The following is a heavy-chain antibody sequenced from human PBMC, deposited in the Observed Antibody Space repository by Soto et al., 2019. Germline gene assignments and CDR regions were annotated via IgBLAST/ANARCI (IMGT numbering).Heavy chain of an antibody. CDR3: VRDRRIYYSDPHDEFVASDYEV. Sequence: QVQLIQSEAEVKKPGSSVRVSCTASGGIFGSHGFSWVRQAPGQRVEGVGGFIPIFRTLTYTEKFQARVRIAAAESTNTVYLYLSSLTSEDTAVYYCVRDRRIYYSDPHDEFVASDYEVWGQGTMVSVSS. D-gene: IGHD3-22*01. J-gene: IGHJ3*01. CDR1: GGIFGSHG. CDR2: FIPIFRTL. V-gene: IGHV1-69*01.